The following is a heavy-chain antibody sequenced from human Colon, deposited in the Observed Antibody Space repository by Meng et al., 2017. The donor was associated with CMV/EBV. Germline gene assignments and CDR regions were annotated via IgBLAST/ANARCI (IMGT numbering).Heavy chain of an antibody. CDR1: GLSFNNSA. CDR2: IRSRGTYI. J-gene: IGHJ4*02. D-gene: IGHD2-15*01. V-gene: IGHV3-21*01. CDR3: ARVGSSGGLDY. Sequence: FVASGLSFNNSAMHWVRPAPAKGLEWVASIRSRGTYIHYADSVKGRFTISRDNAKTSVYLQMDNLTGEDTAIYFCARVGSSGGLDYWGQGTLVTVSS.